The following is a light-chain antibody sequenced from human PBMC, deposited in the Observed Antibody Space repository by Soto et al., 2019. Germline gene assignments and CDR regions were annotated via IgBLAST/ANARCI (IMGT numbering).Light chain of an antibody. CDR2: DAS. J-gene: IGKJ1*01. V-gene: IGKV1-5*01. Sequence: DIQMTQSPSTLSASVGDRVTITCRASQSISNWLAWYHQKPGKAPKVLIYDASSLESGVPSRFSGSGSGTEFTLTISSLQPDDFATYYCQQYNSYSPEFGQGTKVEIK. CDR1: QSISNW. CDR3: QQYNSYSPE.